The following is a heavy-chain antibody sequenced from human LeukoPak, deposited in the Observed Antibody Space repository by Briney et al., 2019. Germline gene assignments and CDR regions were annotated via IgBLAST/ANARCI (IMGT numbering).Heavy chain of an antibody. CDR2: ILNDGGST. CDR3: VRHNYGYDH. Sequence: GGSLRLSCAASGFTFNRYWMHWVRQAPGEGPVWVAHILNDGGSTSYADSVKGRFTISRDNAKNTLSLQMNSLRAEDTAVYYCVRHNYGYDHWGQGTPDTVSS. CDR1: GFTFNRYW. J-gene: IGHJ4*02. V-gene: IGHV3-74*01. D-gene: IGHD5-18*01.